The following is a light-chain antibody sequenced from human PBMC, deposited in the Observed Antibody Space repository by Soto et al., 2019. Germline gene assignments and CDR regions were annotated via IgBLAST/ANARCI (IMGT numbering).Light chain of an antibody. CDR2: GAS. CDR1: QSVSSSY. CDR3: QQYGSSPLLT. J-gene: IGKJ4*01. Sequence: EIVLTQSPGPLSLSPGERATLSCRASQSVSSSYLAWYQQKPGQAPRLLIYGASSRATGIPDRFSGSGSGTDFPLTISRLEPEDLAVYYCQQYGSSPLLTFGGGNKVEIK. V-gene: IGKV3-20*01.